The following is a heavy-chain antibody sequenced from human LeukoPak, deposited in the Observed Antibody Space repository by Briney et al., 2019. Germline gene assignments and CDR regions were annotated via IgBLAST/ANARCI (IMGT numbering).Heavy chain of an antibody. D-gene: IGHD3-10*01. CDR1: GGSISSYY. CDR2: IYYSGST. V-gene: IGHV4-59*01. Sequence: SETLSLTCTVSGGSISSYYWSWIRQPPGKGLEWIGYIYYSGSTNYNPSLKSRVTISVDTSKNQFSLKLSSVTAADTAVYYCARGSRWFGELLTAFDIWGQGTMVTVSS. CDR3: ARGSRWFGELLTAFDI. J-gene: IGHJ3*02.